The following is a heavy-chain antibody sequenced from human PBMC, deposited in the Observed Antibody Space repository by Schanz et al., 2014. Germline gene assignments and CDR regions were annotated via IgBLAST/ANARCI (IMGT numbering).Heavy chain of an antibody. CDR2: ISSSGTTI. D-gene: IGHD4-17*01. Sequence: QLVGSGGGLIQPGGSLRLSCTASGFAFSSYSMNWVRQAPGKGLEWVSYISSSGTTIYYADSVKGRFTISRDNSKNTLYLQMNSLRADDTAVYYCARPRFDYGEVDYWGQGTLVTVSS. CDR3: ARPRFDYGEVDY. V-gene: IGHV3-48*04. J-gene: IGHJ4*02. CDR1: GFAFSSYS.